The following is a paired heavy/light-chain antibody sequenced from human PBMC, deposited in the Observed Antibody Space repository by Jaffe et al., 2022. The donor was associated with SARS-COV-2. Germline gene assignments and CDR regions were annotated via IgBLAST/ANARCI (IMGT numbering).Light chain of an antibody. J-gene: IGLJ2*01. Sequence: QLVLTQSPSASASLGASVKLTCTLSGGHSSYAIAWHQQLPEKGPRYLMKVNSDGSHSKGDGIPDRFSGSSSGSERYLTISSLQSTDEADYYCQTWGSGIVVFGGGAKVTVL. CDR1: GGHSSYA. V-gene: IGLV4-69*01. CDR2: VNSDGSH. CDR3: QTWGSGIVV.
Heavy chain of an antibody. Sequence: QLLLQESGPGLVEPSETLSLTCTVSGDSIGSASYYWGWVRQPPGEGLEWIGGTSSSGYTEYNPSLKSRVTISVDTSKNQFSLRLNSVTAADTAVYYCARGEGYFGPWGQGTLVTVSS. J-gene: IGHJ5*02. CDR3: ARGEGYFGP. D-gene: IGHD3-16*01. CDR2: TSSSGYT. V-gene: IGHV4-39*01. CDR1: GDSIGSASYY.